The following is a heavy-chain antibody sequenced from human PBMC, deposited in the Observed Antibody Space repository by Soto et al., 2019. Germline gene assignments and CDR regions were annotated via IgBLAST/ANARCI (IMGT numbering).Heavy chain of an antibody. D-gene: IGHD6-6*01. Sequence: PGGSLRLSCAASGFTFSSYAMSWVRQAPGKGLEWVSAISGSGGSTYYADSVKGRFTISRDNSKNTLYLQMNSLRAEDTAVYYCAKDREQSSSSAEYFQHWGQGTLVTVSS. CDR1: GFTFSSYA. CDR3: AKDREQSSSSAEYFQH. V-gene: IGHV3-23*01. J-gene: IGHJ1*01. CDR2: ISGSGGST.